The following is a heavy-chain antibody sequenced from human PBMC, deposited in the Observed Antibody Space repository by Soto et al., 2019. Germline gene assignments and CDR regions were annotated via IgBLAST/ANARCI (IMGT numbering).Heavy chain of an antibody. Sequence: ESGGGVVQPGRSLRISCAATGFSFNFYAMYWVRQAPGKGLEWVAMISNDGSSENYADSVRCRFIISRDNSKKTLFLQMNSLRPEDTATYYCVRDSGANYGTFWYFDLWGRGTLVTVSS. J-gene: IGHJ2*01. V-gene: IGHV3-30-3*01. CDR2: ISNDGSSE. D-gene: IGHD5-18*01. CDR3: VRDSGANYGTFWYFDL. CDR1: GFSFNFYA.